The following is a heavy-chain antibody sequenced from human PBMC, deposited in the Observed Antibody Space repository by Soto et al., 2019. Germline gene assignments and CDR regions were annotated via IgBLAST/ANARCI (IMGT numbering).Heavy chain of an antibody. V-gene: IGHV3-7*01. Sequence: EVQLLESGGGLVQPGGSLRLSCAASGFTFSNYWMSWVRQAPGKGLEWVANIKQDGSEKYYVDSVKGRFTISRDNAKNSLYLHMNSLRAEDTAVYYCARVRSSSEDYWGQGTLVTVSS. D-gene: IGHD6-6*01. J-gene: IGHJ4*02. CDR2: IKQDGSEK. CDR3: ARVRSSSEDY. CDR1: GFTFSNYW.